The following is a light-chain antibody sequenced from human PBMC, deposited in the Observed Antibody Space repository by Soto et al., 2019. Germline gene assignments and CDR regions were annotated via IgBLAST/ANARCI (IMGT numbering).Light chain of an antibody. CDR3: QHYDTYPLT. Sequence: DIQMTQSPSTLSASVGDRVTITCRASQRVSGWLAWYQQRPGKAPNLLVSKASSLESGVPSRFSGSGSGTEFTLTISRLQADDFATYYCQHYDTYPLTFGGGTKVEIK. CDR2: KAS. CDR1: QRVSGW. J-gene: IGKJ4*01. V-gene: IGKV1-5*03.